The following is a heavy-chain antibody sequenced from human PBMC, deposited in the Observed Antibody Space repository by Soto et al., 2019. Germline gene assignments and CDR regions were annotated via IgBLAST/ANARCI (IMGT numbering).Heavy chain of an antibody. CDR3: ARVRSGGRAPFDY. Sequence: QVQLVQSGAEVKKPGSSVKVSCKASGGTFSSYAISWVRQAPGQGLEWMGGLIPLFGTANYAQKFQGRVTITADESTSTGYMELSSLRSEDTAVYYFARVRSGGRAPFDYRCQGSLVTDSS. CDR1: GGTFSSYA. J-gene: IGHJ4*02. CDR2: LIPLFGTA. D-gene: IGHD3-10*01. V-gene: IGHV1-69*01.